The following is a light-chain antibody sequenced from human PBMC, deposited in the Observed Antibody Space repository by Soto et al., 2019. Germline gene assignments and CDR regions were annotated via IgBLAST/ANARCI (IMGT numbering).Light chain of an antibody. CDR1: QSISNW. CDR2: AAS. Sequence: AIQMTHSPSTLSASVGARVAITCRASQSISNWLAWYQHKPGKVPKLLIYAASTLQSGVPSRFSGSGFGTDFTLTISSLQPEDFATYYCLLDYAYFWAFGQGTKGDNK. CDR3: LLDYAYFWA. J-gene: IGKJ1*01. V-gene: IGKV1-6*01.